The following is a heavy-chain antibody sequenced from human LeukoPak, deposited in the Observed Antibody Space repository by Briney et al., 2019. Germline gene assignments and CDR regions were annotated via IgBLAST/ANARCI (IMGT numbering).Heavy chain of an antibody. CDR1: GGSFSGYY. V-gene: IGHV4-34*01. Sequence: SETLSLTCAVFGGSFSGYYWSWIRQPPGKGLEWIGESNHSGSTNYSPSLKSRGTISVDTSKNQFSLKLSSVTAADTAVYYCARGPWFGELGYYYYYMGVWGKGTTVTVSS. CDR3: ARGPWFGELGYYYYYMGV. J-gene: IGHJ6*03. CDR2: SNHSGST. D-gene: IGHD3-10*01.